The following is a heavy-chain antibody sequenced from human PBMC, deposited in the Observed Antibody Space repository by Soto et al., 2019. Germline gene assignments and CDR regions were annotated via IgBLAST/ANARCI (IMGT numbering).Heavy chain of an antibody. CDR2: ISANNGNT. CDR1: GYTFTSYG. CDR3: ARVQSGDDFAY. Sequence: QVQLVQSGAEVKKPGASVKVSCKASGYTFTSYGINWVRQAPGQGLEWMGWISANNGNTHYAQKLQGRVTMTTDTATSTGYMELRSLRSDDTAVYYCARVQSGDDFAYWGQGTLVTVSS. D-gene: IGHD5-12*01. J-gene: IGHJ4*02. V-gene: IGHV1-18*01.